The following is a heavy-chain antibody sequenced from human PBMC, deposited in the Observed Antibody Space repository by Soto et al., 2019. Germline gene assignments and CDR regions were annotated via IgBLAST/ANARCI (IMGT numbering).Heavy chain of an antibody. J-gene: IGHJ4*02. CDR3: AKDPSSSWYRGLY. CDR2: ISYDGSNK. Sequence: LRLSCAASGFTFSSYGMHWVRQAPGKGLEWVAVISYDGSNKYYADSVKGRFTISRDNSKNTLYLQMNSLRAEDTAVYYCAKDPSSSWYRGLYWGQGTLVTVSS. CDR1: GFTFSSYG. D-gene: IGHD6-13*01. V-gene: IGHV3-30*18.